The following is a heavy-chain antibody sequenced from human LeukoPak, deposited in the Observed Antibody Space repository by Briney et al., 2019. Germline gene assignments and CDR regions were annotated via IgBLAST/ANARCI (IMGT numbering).Heavy chain of an antibody. CDR1: GFTFSSYA. CDR2: ISGSGGSS. CDR3: AKATSGGIAVASDY. D-gene: IGHD6-19*01. V-gene: IGHV3-23*01. J-gene: IGHJ4*02. Sequence: PGGSLRLSCAASGFTFSSYAMSWVRQAPGKGLEWVSGISGSGGSSYYADSVKGRFTISRDNSKNTLYLQMNSLRAEDTAVYYCAKATSGGIAVASDYWGQGTLVTVSS.